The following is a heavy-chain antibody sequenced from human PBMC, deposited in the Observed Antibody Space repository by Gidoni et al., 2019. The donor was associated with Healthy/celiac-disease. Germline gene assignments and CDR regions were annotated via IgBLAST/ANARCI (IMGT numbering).Heavy chain of an antibody. CDR3: AKDLSGGIAVAGGGLYYGMDV. CDR1: GFTFDDYA. J-gene: IGHJ6*02. V-gene: IGHV3-9*01. CDR2: ISWNSGSI. D-gene: IGHD6-19*01. Sequence: EVQLVESGGGLVQPGRSLRLSCAASGFTFDDYAMHWVRQAPGKGLEWVSGISWNSGSIGYADSVKGRFTISRDNAKNSLYLQMNSLRAEDTALYYCAKDLSGGIAVAGGGLYYGMDVWGQGTTVTVSS.